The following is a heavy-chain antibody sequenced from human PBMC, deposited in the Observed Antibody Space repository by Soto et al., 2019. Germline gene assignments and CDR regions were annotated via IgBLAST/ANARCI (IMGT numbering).Heavy chain of an antibody. CDR2: INPNSGGT. CDR1: GHTFTGYY. D-gene: IGHD1-26*01. J-gene: IGHJ4*02. Sequence: GASVKVSCKASGHTFTGYYMHWVRQAPGQGLEWMGWINPNSGGTNYAQKFQGRVTMTRDTSISTAYMELSRLRSDDTAVYYCARVKTDPWELVDYWGQGTLVTVSS. CDR3: ARVKTDPWELVDY. V-gene: IGHV1-2*02.